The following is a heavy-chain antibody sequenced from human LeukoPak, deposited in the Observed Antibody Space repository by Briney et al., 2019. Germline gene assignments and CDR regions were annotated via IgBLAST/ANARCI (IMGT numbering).Heavy chain of an antibody. CDR1: GGSISSYY. CDR2: IYYSGST. D-gene: IGHD3-9*01. V-gene: IGHV4-59*01. CDR3: ARVVGVRYLDWYAFDI. J-gene: IGHJ3*02. Sequence: SETLSLTCTVSGGSISSYYWSWIRQPPGKGLEWIGYIYYSGSTNYNPSLKSRVTISVDTSKNQFSLKLSSVTAADTAVYYCARVVGVRYLDWYAFDIWGQGTMVTVSS.